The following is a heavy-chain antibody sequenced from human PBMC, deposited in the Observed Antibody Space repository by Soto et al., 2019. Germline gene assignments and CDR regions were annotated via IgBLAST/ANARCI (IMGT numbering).Heavy chain of an antibody. Sequence: SETLSLTCSVSGVYFSSSSYHWAWLRQQPGKGLELLGFLYYSGTTYYTASVKSRIVISGDTSKNQFYLILSSVTDADTAVYYCARYRSSGSWSKFDYWGQGILVTVSS. J-gene: IGHJ4*02. CDR2: LYYSGTT. CDR1: GVYFSSSSYH. CDR3: ARYRSSGSWSKFDY. D-gene: IGHD6-13*01. V-gene: IGHV4-31*03.